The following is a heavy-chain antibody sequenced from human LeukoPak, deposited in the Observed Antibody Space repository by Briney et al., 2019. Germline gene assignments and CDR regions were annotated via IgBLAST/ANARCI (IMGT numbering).Heavy chain of an antibody. CDR1: GYSISSGYY. J-gene: IGHJ1*01. Sequence: SETLSLTCTVSGYSISSGYYWGWIRQPPGKGLEWIGSIYHSGSTYYNPSLKSRVTISVDTSKNQFSLKLSSVTAADTAVYYCARHHSGYSSSWPTEYFQHWGQGTLVTVSS. CDR2: IYHSGST. CDR3: ARHHSGYSSSWPTEYFQH. D-gene: IGHD6-13*01. V-gene: IGHV4-38-2*02.